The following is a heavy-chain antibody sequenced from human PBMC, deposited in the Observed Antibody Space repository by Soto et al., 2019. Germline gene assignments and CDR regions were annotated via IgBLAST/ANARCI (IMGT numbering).Heavy chain of an antibody. Sequence: RGESLKISCKGSGYSFTSYWIGWVRQMPAKGLEWMGIIYPGDSDTRYSPSFQGQVTISADKSISTAYLQWSSLKASDTAMYYCARIAGSSGYYYYFDYWGQGTLVTVSS. J-gene: IGHJ4*02. D-gene: IGHD3-22*01. CDR2: IYPGDSDT. CDR1: GYSFTSYW. CDR3: ARIAGSSGYYYYFDY. V-gene: IGHV5-51*01.